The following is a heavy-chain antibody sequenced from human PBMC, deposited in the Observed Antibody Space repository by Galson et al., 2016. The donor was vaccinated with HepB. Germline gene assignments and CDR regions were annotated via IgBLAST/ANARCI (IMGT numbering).Heavy chain of an antibody. CDR3: ARKGGYYCLDY. D-gene: IGHD1-26*01. CDR1: GESFSGYY. Sequence: SETLSLTCAVYGESFSGYYWSWIRKPPGKGLEWIGEIKLGRSANYKPSLKSRVTISVDTSKNQFSLKLSSVTAADTAVYYCARKGGYYCLDYWGQGNLVTVSS. CDR2: IKLGRSA. V-gene: IGHV4-34*01. J-gene: IGHJ4*02.